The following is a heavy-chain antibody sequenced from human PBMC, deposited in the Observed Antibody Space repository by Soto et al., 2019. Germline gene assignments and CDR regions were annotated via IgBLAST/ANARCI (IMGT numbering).Heavy chain of an antibody. J-gene: IGHJ3*02. CDR2: IIPMFGTP. V-gene: IGHV1-69*06. D-gene: IGHD5-12*01. CDR3: ARGLRGYTGYDGGGAFDI. CDR1: GDTFTNFA. Sequence: QVQLVQSGTEVKKSGSSVKVSCKASGDTFTNFAISWMRQAPGQGLEWMGGIIPMFGTPNHAQKFQGSVTITADRSTSTAYLELRSLRSEDTAVYYCARGLRGYTGYDGGGAFDIWGQGTMVTVSS.